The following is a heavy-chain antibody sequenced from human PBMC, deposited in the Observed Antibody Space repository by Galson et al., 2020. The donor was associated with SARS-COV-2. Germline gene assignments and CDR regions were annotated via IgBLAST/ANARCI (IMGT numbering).Heavy chain of an antibody. V-gene: IGHV4-59*01. CDR2: IYYSGST. D-gene: IGHD1-26*01. CDR3: ARGSYGMYNWFDP. CDR1: GGSISSYY. J-gene: IGHJ5*02. Sequence: SETLSLTCTVSGGSISSYYWSWIRQPPGKGLEWIGYIYYSGSTNYNPSLKSRVTISVDTSKNQFSLKLSSVTAADTAVYYCARGSYGMYNWFDPWGQGTLVTVSS.